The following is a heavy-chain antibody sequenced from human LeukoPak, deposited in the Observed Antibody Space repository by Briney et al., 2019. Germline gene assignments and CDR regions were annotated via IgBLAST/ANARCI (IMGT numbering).Heavy chain of an antibody. CDR1: GFTFSSYA. CDR3: ARGEWELPL. Sequence: PGRSLRLSCAASGFTFSSYAMSWVRQAPGKGPEWVSTISIDGGRTYYADSVKGRFTVSRDTSKNTLYLQMNSLRAEDTAVYYCARGEWELPLWGQGTLVTVSS. CDR2: ISIDGGRT. V-gene: IGHV3-23*01. D-gene: IGHD1-26*01. J-gene: IGHJ4*02.